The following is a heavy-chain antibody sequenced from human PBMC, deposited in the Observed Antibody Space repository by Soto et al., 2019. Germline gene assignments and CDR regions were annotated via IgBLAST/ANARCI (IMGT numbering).Heavy chain of an antibody. CDR3: AKGPTRGGSYYDDRYFDL. D-gene: IGHD1-26*01. V-gene: IGHV3-23*01. J-gene: IGHJ2*01. CDR2: ISGSGGST. CDR1: GFTFSSYA. Sequence: GGSLRLSCAASGFTFSSYAMSWVRQAPGKGLEWVSAISGSGGSTYYADSVEGRFTISRDNSKNTLYVQMNSLRAEDTAVYYCAKGPTRGGSYYDDRYFDLWGRGTLVPVSS.